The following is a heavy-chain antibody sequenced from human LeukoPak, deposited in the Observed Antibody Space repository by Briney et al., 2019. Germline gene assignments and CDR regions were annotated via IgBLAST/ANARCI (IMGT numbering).Heavy chain of an antibody. CDR1: GFTFSSYS. J-gene: IGHJ2*01. Sequence: PGGSLRLSCAGSGFTFSSYSMNWVRQAPGKGLEWVSYISSSSSTIYYADSVKGRFTISRDNAKNSLYLQMNSLRAEDTAVYYCARGTDFGYFDLWGRGTLVTVSS. D-gene: IGHD3/OR15-3a*01. CDR3: ARGTDFGYFDL. CDR2: ISSSSSTI. V-gene: IGHV3-48*01.